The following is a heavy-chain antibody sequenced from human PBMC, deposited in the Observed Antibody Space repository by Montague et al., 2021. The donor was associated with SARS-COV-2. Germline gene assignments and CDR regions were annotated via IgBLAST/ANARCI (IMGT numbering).Heavy chain of an antibody. CDR2: VLYNKGT. D-gene: IGHD1-14*01. J-gene: IGHJ3*02. Sequence: SETLSLTCTVSGVSVTDYYWSWIRQPPGKGLEWVGDVLYNKGTNSNPSLKSRVAISVDTSKNQFSLRLTSVTAADTAFYYCARETMTADAFDIWGQGTMVTVSS. V-gene: IGHV4-4*08. CDR1: GVSVTDYY. CDR3: ARETMTADAFDI.